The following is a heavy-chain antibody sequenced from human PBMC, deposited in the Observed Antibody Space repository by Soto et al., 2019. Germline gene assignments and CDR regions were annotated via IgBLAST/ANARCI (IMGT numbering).Heavy chain of an antibody. CDR2: IWYDGSNK. CDR1: GFTFSSYG. J-gene: IGHJ4*02. CDR3: ARVGSRKGYPFRLPSDY. V-gene: IGHV3-33*01. Sequence: GGSLRLSCAASGFTFSSYGMHWVRQAPGKGLEWVAVIWYDGSNKYYADSVKGRFTISRDNSKNTLYLQMNSLRAEDTAVYYCARVGSRKGYPFRLPSDYWGQGTLVTVSS. D-gene: IGHD2-15*01.